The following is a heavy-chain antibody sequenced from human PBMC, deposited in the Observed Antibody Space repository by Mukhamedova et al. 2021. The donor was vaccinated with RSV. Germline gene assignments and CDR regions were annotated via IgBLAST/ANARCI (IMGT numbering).Heavy chain of an antibody. CDR2: IYSGGST. V-gene: IGHV3-53*01. D-gene: IGHD6-19*01. J-gene: IGHJ3*02. Sequence: GKGLEWVSVIYSGGSTYYAGSVKGRFTISRDNSKNTLYLQMNSLRAEDTAVYYCARDLPGGYSSGWSVVFDIWGEGTMVTVSS. CDR3: ARDLPGGYSSGWSVVFDI.